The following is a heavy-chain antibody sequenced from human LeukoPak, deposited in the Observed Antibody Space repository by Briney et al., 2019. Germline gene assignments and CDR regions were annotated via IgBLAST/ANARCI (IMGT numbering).Heavy chain of an antibody. CDR2: IYYSGST. CDR1: GGSISSGGYY. D-gene: IGHD3-9*01. V-gene: IGHV4-31*03. J-gene: IGHJ4*02. Sequence: KASQTLSLTCTVSGGSISSGGYYWSWIRQHPGKGLEWIGYIYYSGSTYYNPSLKSRVTISVDTSKNQFSLKLSSVTAADTAVYYCARESGYDILTGLRQYYFDYWGQGTLVTVSS. CDR3: ARESGYDILTGLRQYYFDY.